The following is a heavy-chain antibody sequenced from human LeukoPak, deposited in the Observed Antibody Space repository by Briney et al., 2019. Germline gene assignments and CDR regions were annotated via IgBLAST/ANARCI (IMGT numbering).Heavy chain of an antibody. Sequence: GGSLRLSCAASGFTFSSYSMNWVRQAPGKGLEWVSSISGGGETTYYADSAKGRFTISRDNSKNTLYLQMNSLRAEDTAVYYCAKDRRVDILTGYSDYWGQGTLVTVSS. J-gene: IGHJ4*02. V-gene: IGHV3-23*01. CDR3: AKDRRVDILTGYSDY. CDR1: GFTFSSYS. CDR2: ISGGGETT. D-gene: IGHD3-9*01.